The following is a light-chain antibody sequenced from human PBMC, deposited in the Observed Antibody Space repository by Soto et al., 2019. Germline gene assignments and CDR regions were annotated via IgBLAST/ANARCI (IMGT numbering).Light chain of an antibody. CDR2: SNN. CDR3: AAWDDSLNGWV. J-gene: IGLJ3*02. Sequence: QSVLTQPPSASGTPGQRVTISCSGSTSNIGRNTVNWYQQLPGTAPRLLIYSNNQRPSGVPDRFSGSKSGTSASLAISGLQSEDEADYYCAAWDDSLNGWVFGGGTKGTVL. V-gene: IGLV1-44*01. CDR1: TSNIGRNT.